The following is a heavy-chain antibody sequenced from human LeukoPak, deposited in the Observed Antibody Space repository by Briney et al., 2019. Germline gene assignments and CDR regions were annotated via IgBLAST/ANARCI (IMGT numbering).Heavy chain of an antibody. CDR1: SHTFTSYG. Sequence: ASVKVSCKASSHTFTSYGLSWVRQAPGQGLEWMGWISVYRSKTNYAQKFQGRITLTTDASTRTTFMELRSLRSDDTDVYYCARDNGDYNFDYWGQGTLVTVSS. CDR3: ARDNGDYNFDY. V-gene: IGHV1-18*01. D-gene: IGHD4-17*01. J-gene: IGHJ4*02. CDR2: ISVYRSKT.